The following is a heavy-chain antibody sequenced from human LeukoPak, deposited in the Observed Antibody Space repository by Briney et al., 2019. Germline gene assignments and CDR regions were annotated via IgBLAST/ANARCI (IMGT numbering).Heavy chain of an antibody. CDR2: FDPEDGET. Sequence: ASVKVSCKVSGCTLTELSMHWVRQAPGKGLEWMGGFDPEDGETIYAQKFQGRVTMTEDTSTDTAYMELSSLRSEDTAVYYCATPYYYDSSGYYYAYFQHWGQGTLVTVSS. CDR1: GCTLTELS. V-gene: IGHV1-24*01. CDR3: ATPYYYDSSGYYYAYFQH. D-gene: IGHD3-22*01. J-gene: IGHJ1*01.